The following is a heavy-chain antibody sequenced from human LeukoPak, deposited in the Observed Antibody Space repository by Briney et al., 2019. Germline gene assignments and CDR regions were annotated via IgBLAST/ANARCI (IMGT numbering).Heavy chain of an antibody. D-gene: IGHD1-26*01. CDR3: ARDPHRWELLPIKDGIGYYYYGMDV. V-gene: IGHV1-69*04. J-gene: IGHJ6*02. CDR2: IIPILGIA. CDR1: GGTFSSYA. Sequence: SVKVSCKASGGTFSSYAISWVRQAPGQGLEWMGRIIPILGIANYAQKFQGRVTITADKSTSTAYMELSSLRYEDTAVYYCARDPHRWELLPIKDGIGYYYYGMDVWGQGTTVTVSS.